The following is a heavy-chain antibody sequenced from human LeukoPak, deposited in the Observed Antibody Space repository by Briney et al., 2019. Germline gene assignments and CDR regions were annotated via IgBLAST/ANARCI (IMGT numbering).Heavy chain of an antibody. V-gene: IGHV3-48*04. Sequence: GGSLRLSCAASGFTFSSYSMNWVRQAPGKGLEWVSYISSSGNTIDYADSVKGRFTISRDNAKNSLYLQMVSLRAEDTAVYYCARVARLGATPYYFDYWGQGTLVTVSS. CDR1: GFTFSSYS. J-gene: IGHJ4*02. CDR3: ARVARLGATPYYFDY. D-gene: IGHD1-26*01. CDR2: ISSSGNTI.